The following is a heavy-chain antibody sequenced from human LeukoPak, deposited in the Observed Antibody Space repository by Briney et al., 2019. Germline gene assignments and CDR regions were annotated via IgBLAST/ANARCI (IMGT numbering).Heavy chain of an antibody. CDR3: ARETSQKGAHYMDV. CDR2: IYTSGDT. V-gene: IGHV4-61*02. CDR1: GGSISSGSYY. J-gene: IGHJ6*03. Sequence: SQTLSLTCTVSGGSISSGSYYWSWIRQPAGEGLEWIGRIYTSGDTNYNPSLKSRVTISVDTSKNQFSLKLSSVTAADTAVYYCARETSQKGAHYMDVWGKGTTVTISS. D-gene: IGHD3-16*01.